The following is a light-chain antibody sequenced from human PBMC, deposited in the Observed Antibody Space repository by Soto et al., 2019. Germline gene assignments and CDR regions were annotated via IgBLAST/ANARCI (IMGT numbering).Light chain of an antibody. CDR3: QQYNKWPPWT. CDR1: QSVSSN. J-gene: IGKJ1*01. V-gene: IGKV3-15*01. Sequence: EIVRTQSPATLSVSPVERATLSCRSSQSVSSNLAWYQQKPGQAPRLLIYGAATRATGIPARFSGSGSGTEFTLTISSLQSEDFAVYYCQQYNKWPPWTFGQGTKVDIK. CDR2: GAA.